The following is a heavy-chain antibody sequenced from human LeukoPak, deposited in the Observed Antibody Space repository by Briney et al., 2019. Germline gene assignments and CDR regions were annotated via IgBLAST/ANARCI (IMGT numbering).Heavy chain of an antibody. CDR1: GGSISSYY. CDR2: IYYSGST. J-gene: IGHJ6*02. D-gene: IGHD3-10*01. V-gene: IGHV4-59*01. CDR3: ARIYGSGTLYGMDV. Sequence: PSETLSLTCTVSGGSISSYYWSWIRQPPGKGLERIGYIYYSGSTNYNPSLKSRVTISVDTSKNQFSLKLSSVTAADTAVYYCARIYGSGTLYGMDVWGQGTTVTVSS.